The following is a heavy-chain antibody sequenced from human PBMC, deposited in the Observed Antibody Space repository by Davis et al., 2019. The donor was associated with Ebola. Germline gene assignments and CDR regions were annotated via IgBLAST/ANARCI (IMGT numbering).Heavy chain of an antibody. V-gene: IGHV1-2*02. Sequence: ASVKVSCKASGYTFTGYYMHWVRQAPGQGLEWMGWINPNSGGTNYAQKFQGRVTMTRDTSITTAYMELSRLRSDDTAVYYCARDGSTSDQKSGELDYWGQGPLVTVSS. D-gene: IGHD7-27*01. CDR3: ARDGSTSDQKSGELDY. CDR1: GYTFTGYY. J-gene: IGHJ4*02. CDR2: INPNSGGT.